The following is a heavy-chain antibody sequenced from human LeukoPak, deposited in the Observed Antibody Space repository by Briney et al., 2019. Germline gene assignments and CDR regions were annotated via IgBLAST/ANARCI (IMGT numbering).Heavy chain of an antibody. CDR3: AREELSGWYAVSGYYYYYGMDV. CDR1: GFTVSSNY. Sequence: PGGSLRLSCVVSGFTVSSNYMSWIRQAPGKGLEWVSYISSSSSYTSYADSVKGRFTISRDNAKNSLYLQMNSLRAEDTAVYYCAREELSGWYAVSGYYYYYGMDVWGQGTTVTVSS. CDR2: ISSSSSYT. J-gene: IGHJ6*02. D-gene: IGHD6-19*01. V-gene: IGHV3-11*05.